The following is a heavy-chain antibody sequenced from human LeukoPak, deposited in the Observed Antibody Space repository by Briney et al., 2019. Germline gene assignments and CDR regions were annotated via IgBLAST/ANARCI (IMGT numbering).Heavy chain of an antibody. CDR2: IRYDGSNK. CDR3: ARDRRVDYYDSSGYYNY. Sequence: GGSLRLSCAASGFTFSSYGMHWVRQAPGKGLEWVAFIRYDGSNKYYADSVKGRFTISRDNSKNTLYLQMNSLRAEDTAVYYCARDRRVDYYDSSGYYNYWGQGTLVTVSS. J-gene: IGHJ4*02. D-gene: IGHD3-22*01. CDR1: GFTFSSYG. V-gene: IGHV3-30*02.